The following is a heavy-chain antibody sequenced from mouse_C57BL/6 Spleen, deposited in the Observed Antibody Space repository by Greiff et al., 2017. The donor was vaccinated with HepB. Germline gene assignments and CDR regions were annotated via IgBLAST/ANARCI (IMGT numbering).Heavy chain of an antibody. Sequence: QVQLQQSGPELVKPGASVKISCKASGYAFSSSWMNWVKQRPGKGLEWIGRIYPGDGNTNYNGKLKGKATLTADKSSRTAYMQLSSLTADDSAVYFCASETAQASFDYWGQGTTLTVSS. CDR1: GYAFSSSW. CDR2: IYPGDGNT. V-gene: IGHV1-82*01. D-gene: IGHD3-2*02. CDR3: ASETAQASFDY. J-gene: IGHJ2*01.